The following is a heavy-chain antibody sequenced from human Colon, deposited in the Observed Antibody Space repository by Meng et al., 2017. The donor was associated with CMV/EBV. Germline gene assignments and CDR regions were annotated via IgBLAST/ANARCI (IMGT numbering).Heavy chain of an antibody. Sequence: GESLKISCAASGFTFSSYSMNWVRQAPGKGLEWVATISGTIDKTYTAESVKGRFTISRDNSKDTLYLHMDTLRAEDTAVYYCACLRLGGLSPDYWGQGTLVTVSS. D-gene: IGHD3-16*02. CDR1: GFTFSSYS. V-gene: IGHV3-23*01. CDR2: ISGTIDKT. J-gene: IGHJ4*02. CDR3: ACLRLGGLSPDY.